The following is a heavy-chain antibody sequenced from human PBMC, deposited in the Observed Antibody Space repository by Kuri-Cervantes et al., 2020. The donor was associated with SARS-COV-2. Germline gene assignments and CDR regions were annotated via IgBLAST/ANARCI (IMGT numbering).Heavy chain of an antibody. Sequence: ASVKVSRKVSGCTLTELSMHWVRQAPGKGLEWMGGFDPEDGETIYAQKFQGRVTITADESTSTAYMELSSLRSEDTAVYYCARDPKPAYCGGDCPDAFDIWGQGTMVTVSS. CDR2: FDPEDGET. V-gene: IGHV1-24*01. J-gene: IGHJ3*02. D-gene: IGHD2-21*02. CDR3: ARDPKPAYCGGDCPDAFDI. CDR1: GCTLTELS.